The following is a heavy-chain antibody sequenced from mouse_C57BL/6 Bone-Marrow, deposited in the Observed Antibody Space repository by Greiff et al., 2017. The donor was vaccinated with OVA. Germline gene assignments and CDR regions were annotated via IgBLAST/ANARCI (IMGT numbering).Heavy chain of an antibody. CDR1: GYTFTGYW. CDR2: LLPGRGST. V-gene: IGHV1-9*01. J-gene: IGHJ2*01. CDR3: ARRGYYDY. D-gene: IGHD2-3*01. Sequence: VQLQQSGAELMKPGASVKLSCKATGYTFTGYWIEWVKQRPGHGLEWIGELLPGRGSTNYNEKFKGKATFTADTSANTAYMHLSILSTEDSAIYYCARRGYYDYWGQGTTLTVSS.